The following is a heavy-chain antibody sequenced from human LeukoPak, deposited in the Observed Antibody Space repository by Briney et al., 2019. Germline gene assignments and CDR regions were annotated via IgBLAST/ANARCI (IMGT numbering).Heavy chain of an antibody. V-gene: IGHV3-73*01. Sequence: PGGSLKLSCAASGFTFSGSAMQWVRQASGKGLEWVGRIRSKANSYATAYAASVKGRSTISRDDSKNTAYLQMNSLKTEDTAVYYCTRPGLYDFWSGYGDYYYYYYMDVWGKGTTVTVSS. CDR1: GFTFSGSA. D-gene: IGHD3-3*01. J-gene: IGHJ6*03. CDR3: TRPGLYDFWSGYGDYYYYYYMDV. CDR2: IRSKANSYAT.